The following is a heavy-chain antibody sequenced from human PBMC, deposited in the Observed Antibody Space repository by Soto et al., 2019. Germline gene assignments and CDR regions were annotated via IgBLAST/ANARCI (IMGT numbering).Heavy chain of an antibody. J-gene: IGHJ5*02. D-gene: IGHD2-21*02. CDR2: IYHSGST. CDR1: GGSINSGGYS. Sequence: QLQLQESGSGLVKPSQTLSLTCAVSGGSINSGGYSWSWIRQPPGKGLEWIGYIYHSGSTYYNPSLKSRVTISVDRSKNQFSLKLSSVTAADTAVYYCARGSAYCVGNCYSSVWFDPWGQGTLVTVSS. V-gene: IGHV4-30-2*01. CDR3: ARGSAYCVGNCYSSVWFDP.